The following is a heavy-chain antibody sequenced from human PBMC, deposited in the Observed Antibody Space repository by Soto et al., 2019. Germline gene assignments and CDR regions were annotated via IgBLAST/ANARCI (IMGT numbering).Heavy chain of an antibody. CDR3: AHSNMRWTFSY. CDR1: GFSLNTSGVG. CDR2: IYWDDDK. V-gene: IGHV2-5*02. J-gene: IGHJ4*02. D-gene: IGHD2-15*01. Sequence: QITLKESGPTLVKPTQTLTLTCTFSGFSLNTSGVGVGWIRQPPGKALEWLALIYWDDDKHYSPALKTRLTIAKDTSKNQVVLTMANMDPVDTATYYCAHSNMRWTFSYWGQGTLVIVSS.